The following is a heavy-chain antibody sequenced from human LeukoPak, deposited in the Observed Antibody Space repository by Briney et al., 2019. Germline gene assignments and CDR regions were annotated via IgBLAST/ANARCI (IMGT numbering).Heavy chain of an antibody. Sequence: RAGGSLRLSCAASGFTFSSYEMNWVRQAPGKGLEWLSYITGTGSRIYYADSVKGRFTLSRDNAKNSLYLQMNSLRAEDTAVYYCARDSAFDYWGQGTLVTVSS. CDR3: ARDSAFDY. CDR1: GFTFSSYE. CDR2: ITGTGSRI. D-gene: IGHD6-25*01. V-gene: IGHV3-48*03. J-gene: IGHJ4*02.